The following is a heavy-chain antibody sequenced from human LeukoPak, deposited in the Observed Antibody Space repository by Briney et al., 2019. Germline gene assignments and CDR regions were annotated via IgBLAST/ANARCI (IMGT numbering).Heavy chain of an antibody. J-gene: IGHJ4*02. CDR3: ARASYSYDINGWVPFDY. CDR2: IYCSGST. Sequence: SETLSLTCTVSGGSISSSSYYWGWIRQPPGKGLEWIGSIYCSGSTYYNPSLKSRVTISVDTSKNQFSLKLSSVTAADTAVYYCARASYSYDINGWVPFDYWGQGTLVTVSS. D-gene: IGHD3-22*01. CDR1: GGSISSSSYY. V-gene: IGHV4-39*01.